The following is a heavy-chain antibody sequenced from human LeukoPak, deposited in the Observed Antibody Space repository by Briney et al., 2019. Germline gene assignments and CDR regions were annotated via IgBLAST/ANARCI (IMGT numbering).Heavy chain of an antibody. J-gene: IGHJ4*02. CDR2: ISRSGATT. CDR3: ARIDPVGRT. D-gene: IGHD1-26*01. V-gene: IGHV3-20*04. Sequence: GGSLRLSCSGSGFIVGEYGMSWVRQPPGKGLQWVSGISRSGATTGYADSVKGRFTISRDNAKNFVYLQMDRLRAEDTALYYCARIDPVGRTWGQGALVIVSA. CDR1: GFIVGEYG.